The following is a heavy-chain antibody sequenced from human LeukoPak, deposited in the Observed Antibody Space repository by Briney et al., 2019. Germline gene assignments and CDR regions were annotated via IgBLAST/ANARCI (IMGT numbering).Heavy chain of an antibody. CDR3: ARCKKNNYDSSGYHGDWFDP. CDR2: IYYSGST. J-gene: IGHJ5*02. CDR1: GGSISSSSHY. Sequence: SETLSLTCTVSGGSISSSSHYWGWIRQPPGKGLEWIASIYYSGSTNYNPSLKSRVTISVDTSKNQFSLKLSSVTAADTAVYYCARCKKNNYDSSGYHGDWFDPWGQGTLVTVSS. D-gene: IGHD3-22*01. V-gene: IGHV4-39*01.